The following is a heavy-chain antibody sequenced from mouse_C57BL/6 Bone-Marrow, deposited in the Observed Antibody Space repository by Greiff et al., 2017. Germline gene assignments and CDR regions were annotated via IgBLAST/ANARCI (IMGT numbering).Heavy chain of an antibody. CDR2: IAPETGGT. Sequence: VQLQQSGAELVRPGASVTLSCKASGYTFTDYEMHWVKQTPVHGLEWIGAIAPETGGTAYNQKFKGKAILTADKSSSTAYMELRSLTSEDSAVYYCTREYYDGYWGQGTTLTVSS. D-gene: IGHD2-3*01. J-gene: IGHJ2*01. CDR3: TREYYDGY. V-gene: IGHV1-15*01. CDR1: GYTFTDYE.